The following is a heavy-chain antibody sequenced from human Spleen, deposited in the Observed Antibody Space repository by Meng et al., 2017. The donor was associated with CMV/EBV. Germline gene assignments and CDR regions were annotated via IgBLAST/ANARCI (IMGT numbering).Heavy chain of an antibody. CDR3: ASSASKAGTASKLPREDAFDI. J-gene: IGHJ3*02. CDR2: IIPIFGTA. V-gene: IGHV1-69*05. CDR1: GGTFSSYA. Sequence: SVKVSCKASGGTFSSYAISWVRQAPGQGLEWMGGIIPIFGTANYAQKFQGRVTITTDESTSTAYMVLSSLRSEDTAVYYCASSASKAGTASKLPREDAFDIWGQGTMVTVSS. D-gene: IGHD1-1*01.